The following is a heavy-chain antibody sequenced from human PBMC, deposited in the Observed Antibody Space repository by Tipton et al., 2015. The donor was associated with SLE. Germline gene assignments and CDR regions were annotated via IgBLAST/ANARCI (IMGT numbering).Heavy chain of an antibody. D-gene: IGHD7-27*01. CDR1: GGSISSYY. Sequence: LRLSCTVSGGSISSYYWSWIRQPPGKGLEWIGYIYYSGSTNYNPSLKSRVTISVDTSKNQFSLNLSSVTAADTAVYYFARETTGDTSYPYGMDVWGQGTTVTVSS. CDR3: ARETTGDTSYPYGMDV. J-gene: IGHJ6*02. V-gene: IGHV4-59*01. CDR2: IYYSGST.